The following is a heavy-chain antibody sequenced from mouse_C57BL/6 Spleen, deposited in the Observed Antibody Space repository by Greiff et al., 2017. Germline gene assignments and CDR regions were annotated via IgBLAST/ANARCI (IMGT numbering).Heavy chain of an antibody. V-gene: IGHV1-47*01. Sequence: VQLQESGAELVKPGASVKMSCKASGYTFTTYPIEWVKQNPGQSLEWIGNFHPYNDDTKYTEKFKGKATLTVEKSSSTVYLEVSRLTSDDSAVYYGAKGSDGSSYVFAYWGQGTLVTVSA. CDR2: FHPYNDDT. D-gene: IGHD1-1*01. J-gene: IGHJ3*01. CDR1: GYTFTTYP. CDR3: AKGSDGSSYVFAY.